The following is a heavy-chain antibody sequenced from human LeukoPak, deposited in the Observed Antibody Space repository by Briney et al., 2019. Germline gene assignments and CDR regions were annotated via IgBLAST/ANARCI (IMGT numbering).Heavy chain of an antibody. V-gene: IGHV4-61*02. J-gene: IGHJ4*02. CDR1: GGSISSGNYY. Sequence: PSQTLSLTCTVSGGSISSGNYYWSWIRQPAGKGLEWIGRIYSSGSTNYNPSFKSRVTISVDTSKNQFSLKLSSVTAADTAVYYCARGALTTVVKYYFDYWGQGTLVTVSS. D-gene: IGHD4-23*01. CDR3: ARGALTTVVKYYFDY. CDR2: IYSSGST.